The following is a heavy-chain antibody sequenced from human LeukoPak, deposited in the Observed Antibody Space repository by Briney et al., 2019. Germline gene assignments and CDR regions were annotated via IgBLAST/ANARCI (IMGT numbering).Heavy chain of an antibody. CDR1: GGSISSGGYS. CDR2: IYHSGST. Sequence: PSETLSLTCAVSGGSISSGGYSWSWIRQPPGKGLEWIGYIYHSGSTYYNPSLKSRVTISVDRSKNQFSLKLSSVTAADTAVHYCASGLFGELDAFDIWGQGTMVTVSS. D-gene: IGHD3-10*02. J-gene: IGHJ3*02. CDR3: ASGLFGELDAFDI. V-gene: IGHV4-30-2*01.